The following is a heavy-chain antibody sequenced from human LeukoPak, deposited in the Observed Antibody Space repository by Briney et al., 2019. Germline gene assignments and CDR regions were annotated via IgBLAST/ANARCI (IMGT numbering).Heavy chain of an antibody. CDR2: INPNSGGT. V-gene: IGHV1-2*02. CDR3: ARDGDSYYYDSSGYPGIDY. J-gene: IGHJ4*02. Sequence: VKVPCKASGYTFTGYYMHWVRQAPGQGLEWMGWINPNSGGTNYAQKFQGRVTMTRDTSISTAYMELSRLRSDDTAVYYCARDGDSYYYDSSGYPGIDYWGQGTLVTVSS. CDR1: GYTFTGYY. D-gene: IGHD3-22*01.